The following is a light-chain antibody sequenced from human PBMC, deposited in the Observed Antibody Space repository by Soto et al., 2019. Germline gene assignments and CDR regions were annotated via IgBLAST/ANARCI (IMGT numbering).Light chain of an antibody. CDR1: LGVSNH. Sequence: DIQLTQSPSLLSASVGDRVTITCRASLGVSNHLAWFQQKPGKAPKLLISDAFTLQSGVPSRFSGSGSGTEFTLTIRGLQPKDFATYYCHQLNTYPYTFGQGTRLDIK. CDR3: HQLNTYPYT. V-gene: IGKV1-9*01. J-gene: IGKJ2*01. CDR2: DAF.